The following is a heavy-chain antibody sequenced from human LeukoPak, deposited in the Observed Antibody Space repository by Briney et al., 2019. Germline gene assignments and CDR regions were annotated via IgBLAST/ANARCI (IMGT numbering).Heavy chain of an antibody. CDR2: ISSSSSYI. CDR3: ARDSWTHYDSSGLSDAFDI. V-gene: IGHV3-21*01. Sequence: GGSLRLSCAASGFTFSSYSMNWLRQAPGKGLEGVSSISSSSSYIYYADPEKGRFTIYRHNAKNSLYLQMNSLRPEDTAVYYCARDSWTHYDSSGLSDAFDIWREGTMLAVSS. J-gene: IGHJ3*02. D-gene: IGHD3-22*01. CDR1: GFTFSSYS.